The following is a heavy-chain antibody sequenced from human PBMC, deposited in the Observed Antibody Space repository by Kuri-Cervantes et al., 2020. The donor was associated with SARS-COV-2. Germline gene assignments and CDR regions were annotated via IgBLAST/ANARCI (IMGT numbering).Heavy chain of an antibody. CDR1: GFTFSSYA. J-gene: IGHJ4*02. V-gene: IGHV3-23*01. Sequence: GESLKISCAASGFTFSSYAMSWVRQAPGKGLEWVSAISGSGGSTYYADSVKGRFTISRDNSKNTLYLQMNSLRAEDPAVYYCARDHEGVIGFGYFDYWGQGTLVTVSS. D-gene: IGHD3-10*01. CDR2: ISGSGGST. CDR3: ARDHEGVIGFGYFDY.